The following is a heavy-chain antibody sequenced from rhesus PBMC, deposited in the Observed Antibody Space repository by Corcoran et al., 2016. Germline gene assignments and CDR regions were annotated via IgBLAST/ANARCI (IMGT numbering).Heavy chain of an antibody. CDR1: GGSISDYYY. J-gene: IGHJ2*01. V-gene: IGHV4S9*01. CDR3: ARRATDWYFDI. Sequence: QVQLQESGPGLVKPSETLSLTCAVSGGSISDYYYWNWTRQPPGKVLEWIGNIYSNNSCTYYNPSLKRRVIISKDASQNQFFLKLSSVTAADTDVYYCARRATDWYFDIWGPGTPITISS. D-gene: IGHD5-36*01. CDR2: IYSNNSCT.